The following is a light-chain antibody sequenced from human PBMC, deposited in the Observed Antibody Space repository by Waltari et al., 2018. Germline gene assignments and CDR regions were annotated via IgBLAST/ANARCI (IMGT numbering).Light chain of an antibody. CDR2: GPS. Sequence: EIVLTQSPGTLSLSPGERATLPCRASQSVGRSLAGYQQKPGQAPRHLTHGPSRRATGVPXRFSGSGSGTDFSXXISRLEPEDFAVYYCQHYVRLPVTFGQGTKVEIK. J-gene: IGKJ1*01. CDR3: QHYVRLPVT. CDR1: QSVGRS. V-gene: IGKV3-20*01.